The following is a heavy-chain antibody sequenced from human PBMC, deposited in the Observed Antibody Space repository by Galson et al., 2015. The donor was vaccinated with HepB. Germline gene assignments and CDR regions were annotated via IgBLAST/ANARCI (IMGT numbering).Heavy chain of an antibody. J-gene: IGHJ6*02. CDR2: INPNSGGT. V-gene: IGHV1-2*04. Sequence: SVKVSCKASGYTFTGYYMHWVRQAPGQGLEWMGWINPNSGGTNYAQKFQGWVTMTRDTSISTAYMELSRLRSDDTAVYYCARAGTTVTTVGRIDYYYGMDVWGQGTTVTVSS. D-gene: IGHD4-17*01. CDR3: ARAGTTVTTVGRIDYYYGMDV. CDR1: GYTFTGYY.